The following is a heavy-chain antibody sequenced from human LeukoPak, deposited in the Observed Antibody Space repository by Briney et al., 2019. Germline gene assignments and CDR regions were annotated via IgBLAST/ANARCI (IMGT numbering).Heavy chain of an antibody. D-gene: IGHD3-3*01. J-gene: IGHJ4*02. CDR1: GGSISSYY. CDR3: ARSSIFNSPFDY. CDR2: IYPSGST. V-gene: IGHV4-4*07. Sequence: SETLSLTCTVSGGSISSYYWSWIRQPAGKGLEWIGHIYPSGSTNYNPSLKSRVTMSVDTSKNQFSLKLSSVTAADTTVYYCARSSIFNSPFDYWGQGTLVTVSS.